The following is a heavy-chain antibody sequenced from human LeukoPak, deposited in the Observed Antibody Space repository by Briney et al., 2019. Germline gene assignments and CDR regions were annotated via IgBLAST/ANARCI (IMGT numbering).Heavy chain of an antibody. CDR1: GGSISSYS. Sequence: PSETLSLTCTVSGGSISSYSWSWIRQPAGKGLEWIGRIYTSGSTNYNPSLMSRVTISVDTSKNQFSLKLNSVTAADTAVYYCARSRPTYYYDSSPLYYFEYWGQGTLVTVSS. J-gene: IGHJ4*02. CDR3: ARSRPTYYYDSSPLYYFEY. D-gene: IGHD3-22*01. CDR2: IYTSGST. V-gene: IGHV4-4*07.